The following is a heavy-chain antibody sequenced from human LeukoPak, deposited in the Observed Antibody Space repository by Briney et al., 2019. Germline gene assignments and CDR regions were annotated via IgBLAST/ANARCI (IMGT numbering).Heavy chain of an antibody. D-gene: IGHD2-2*03. Sequence: GRSLRLACAAPGFTFSPYAMHWVRQAPGKGLEWVALISNDGSKKYYADSVKGRFTISRHNSKNTLDLQMNSLRAEDTAVYYCAKDGYCSSTSCYPNHFDSWGQGTLVTVSS. J-gene: IGHJ4*02. V-gene: IGHV3-30*18. CDR3: AKDGYCSSTSCYPNHFDS. CDR1: GFTFSPYA. CDR2: ISNDGSKK.